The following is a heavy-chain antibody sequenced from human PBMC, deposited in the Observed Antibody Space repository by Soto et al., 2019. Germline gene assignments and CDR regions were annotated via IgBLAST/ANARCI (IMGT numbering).Heavy chain of an antibody. CDR3: AKDPFPYDSSGPFDY. Sequence: PGGSLRLSCAASGFTFSSYGMHLVRQAPGKGLEWVAVISYDGSNKYYADSVKGRFTISGDNSKNTLYLQMNSLRAEDTAVYYCAKDPFPYDSSGPFDYWGQGTLVTVSS. V-gene: IGHV3-30*18. CDR2: ISYDGSNK. J-gene: IGHJ4*02. CDR1: GFTFSSYG. D-gene: IGHD3-22*01.